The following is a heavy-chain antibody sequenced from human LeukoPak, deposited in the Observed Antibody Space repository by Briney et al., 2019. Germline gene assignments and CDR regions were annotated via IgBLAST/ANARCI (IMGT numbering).Heavy chain of an antibody. Sequence: PGRSLRLSCAASGFTFSSYGMHWVRQAPGKGLEWVAVISYDGSNKYYADSVKGRFTISRDNSKNTLYLQMNSLRAEDTAVYYCARAGFRYCSGGSCYVPHYWGQGTLVTVSS. CDR3: ARAGFRYCSGGSCYVPHY. J-gene: IGHJ4*02. CDR1: GFTFSSYG. CDR2: ISYDGSNK. V-gene: IGHV3-30*19. D-gene: IGHD2-15*01.